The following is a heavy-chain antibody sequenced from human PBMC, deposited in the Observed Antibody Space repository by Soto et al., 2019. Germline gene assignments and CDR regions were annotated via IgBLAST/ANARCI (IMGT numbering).Heavy chain of an antibody. CDR3: ATAEVDY. CDR2: ITGRDT. CDR1: GFTFSSFA. V-gene: IGHV3-21*01. J-gene: IGHJ4*02. Sequence: PGGSLRLSCAASGFTFSSFAMHWVRQAPGRGLEWVSCITGRDTFYADSVKGRFTISRDNAKNTLYLQMNSLRVEDTAVYYCATAEVDYWGPGTLVTVSS.